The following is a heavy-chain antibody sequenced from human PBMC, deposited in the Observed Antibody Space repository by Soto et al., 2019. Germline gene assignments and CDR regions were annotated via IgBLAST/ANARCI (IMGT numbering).Heavy chain of an antibody. Sequence: EVQLVESGGGLVQPGGSLRLSCAASGFTFSSYSMNWVRQAPGKGLEWVSYISSSSSTIYNADSVKGRFTISRDNAKNSLYLQMNSLRAEDTAVYYCAPAIGYCSGGSCYSEPNWGQGTLVTVSS. V-gene: IGHV3-48*01. CDR3: APAIGYCSGGSCYSEPN. CDR2: ISSSSSTI. J-gene: IGHJ4*02. CDR1: GFTFSSYS. D-gene: IGHD2-15*01.